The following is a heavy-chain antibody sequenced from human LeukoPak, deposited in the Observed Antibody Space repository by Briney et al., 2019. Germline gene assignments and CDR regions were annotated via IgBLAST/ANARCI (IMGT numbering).Heavy chain of an antibody. CDR2: IYYSGST. CDR3: ARSIAAADGGVYYYMDV. D-gene: IGHD6-25*01. J-gene: IGHJ6*03. V-gene: IGHV4-39*07. Sequence: SETLSLTCTVSGGSISSSSYYWGWIRQPPGKGLEWIGSIYYSGSTYYNPSLKSRVTISVDTSKNQFSLKLSSVTAADTAVYFCARSIAAADGGVYYYMDVWGKGTTVTISS. CDR1: GGSISSSSYY.